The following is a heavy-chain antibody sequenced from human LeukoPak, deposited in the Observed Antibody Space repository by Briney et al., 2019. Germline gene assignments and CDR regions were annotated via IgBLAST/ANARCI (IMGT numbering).Heavy chain of an antibody. D-gene: IGHD2-2*02. CDR1: GYTFTIYY. Sequence: ASVRVSCKASGYTFTIYYMHWVRQAPGQGLEWMAWINPNSGATNYAQRFQGRVTMTRDSSISTAYMELSGLTSDDTAVYYCAHNPPYCTSTSCYNDYWGQGTLVTVSS. V-gene: IGHV1-2*02. CDR3: AHNPPYCTSTSCYNDY. J-gene: IGHJ4*02. CDR2: INPNSGAT.